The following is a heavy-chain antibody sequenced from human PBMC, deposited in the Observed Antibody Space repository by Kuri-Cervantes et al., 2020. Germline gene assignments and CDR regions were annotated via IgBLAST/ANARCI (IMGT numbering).Heavy chain of an antibody. D-gene: IGHD2-15*01. Sequence: SETLSLTCTVSGGSISSGDYYWSWIRQPPGKGLEWIGYIYYSGSTYYNPSLKSRVTISVDTSKNQFSLKLSSVTAADTAVYFCARGGRVVVPGSPSLSSWLNPWGQGIPVTVSS. CDR2: IYYSGST. J-gene: IGHJ5*02. V-gene: IGHV4-30-4*02. CDR1: GGSISSGDYY. CDR3: ARGGRVVVPGSPSLSSWLNP.